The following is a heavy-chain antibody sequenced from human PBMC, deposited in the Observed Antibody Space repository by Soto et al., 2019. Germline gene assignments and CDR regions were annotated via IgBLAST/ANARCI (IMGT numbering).Heavy chain of an antibody. CDR3: ARDQGVAAAGITWFDP. V-gene: IGHV4-4*07. J-gene: IGHJ5*02. D-gene: IGHD6-13*01. CDR2: IHSSGST. Sequence: SETLSLTCTVSGGSMNSYHWSWIRQPAGKGLEWIGHIHSSGSTNYNPSLKSRVTMSVDTSKNQFSLRLMSVTAADTAVYYCARDQGVAAAGITWFDPWGQGSLVTVSS. CDR1: GGSMNSYH.